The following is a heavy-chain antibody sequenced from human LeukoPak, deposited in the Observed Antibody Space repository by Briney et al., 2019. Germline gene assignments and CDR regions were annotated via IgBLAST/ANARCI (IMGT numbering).Heavy chain of an antibody. CDR2: MNPNSGDT. J-gene: IGHJ3*01. CDR1: GYTFTAHY. V-gene: IGHV1-2*02. D-gene: IGHD2-2*01. Sequence: KVSCKTSGYTFTAHYIHWIRQAPGQGLEWMGWMNPNSGDTNYAQKFQGRVTLTRDKTARTAYMELTRLKSDDTAVYHCARVRVGYCSSTSCYSAGFDFWGQGTMVTVSS. CDR3: ARVRVGYCSSTSCYSAGFDF.